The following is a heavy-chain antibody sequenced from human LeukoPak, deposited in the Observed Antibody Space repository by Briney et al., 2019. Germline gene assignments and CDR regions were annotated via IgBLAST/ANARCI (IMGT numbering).Heavy chain of an antibody. CDR2: INHSGST. CDR3: ARGQDSSGWDPSSDY. Sequence: PSETLSLTCAVYGGSFSGYYWSWIRQPPGKGLEWIGEINHSGSTNYNPSLKSRVTISVDTSKTQFSLKLSSVTAADTAVYYCARGQDSSGWDPSSDYWGQGTLVTVSS. D-gene: IGHD6-19*01. V-gene: IGHV4-34*01. CDR1: GGSFSGYY. J-gene: IGHJ4*02.